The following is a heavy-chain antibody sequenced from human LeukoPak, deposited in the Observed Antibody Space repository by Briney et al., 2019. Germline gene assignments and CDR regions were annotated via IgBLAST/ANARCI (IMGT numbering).Heavy chain of an antibody. CDR1: GFTFSSYG. CDR3: AKDLGEGELLLFDY. D-gene: IGHD1-26*01. CDR2: ISYDGSNK. J-gene: IGHJ4*02. Sequence: GRSLRLSCAASGFTFSSYGMHWVRQAPGKGLEWVAVISYDGSNKYYADSVKGRFTISRDNSKNTLYLQMNSLRAEDTAVYYCAKDLGEGELLLFDYWGQGTLVTVSS. V-gene: IGHV3-30*18.